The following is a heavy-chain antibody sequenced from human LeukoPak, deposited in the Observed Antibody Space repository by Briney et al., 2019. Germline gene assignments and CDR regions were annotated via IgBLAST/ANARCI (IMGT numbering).Heavy chain of an antibody. V-gene: IGHV3-7*05. CDR1: GFTFSNYW. CDR2: IKEDGSEK. CDR3: ARARFDY. Sequence: GGSLRLSCAAPGFTFSNYWMTWVRQAPGKGLEWVANIKEDGSEKYYVDSVKGRFTISRDNAKKSLYLQMNTLRAEDTGVYYCARARFDYWGQGTLITVSS. D-gene: IGHD3-10*01. J-gene: IGHJ4*02.